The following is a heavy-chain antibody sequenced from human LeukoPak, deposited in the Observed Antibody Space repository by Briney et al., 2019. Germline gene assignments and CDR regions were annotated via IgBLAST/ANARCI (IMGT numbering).Heavy chain of an antibody. CDR3: ARDASITMIPNLGFDF. Sequence: ASVKVSCKASECTFSNYYIHWVRQAPGQGLEWMGIVSPRGGSTVYAQKLQARVTLTRDTSTTTVYMELSSLRSEDTAIYYCARDASITMIPNLGFDFWGQGTLVTVSS. D-gene: IGHD3-22*01. CDR2: VSPRGGST. CDR1: ECTFSNYY. J-gene: IGHJ4*02. V-gene: IGHV1-46*01.